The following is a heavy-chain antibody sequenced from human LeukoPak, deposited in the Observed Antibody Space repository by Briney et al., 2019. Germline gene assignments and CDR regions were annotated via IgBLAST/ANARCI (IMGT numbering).Heavy chain of an antibody. CDR3: AKDATVTTTGNAFDI. Sequence: GGSLRLSCAASGFTFNNYAMSWVRQAPGKGLDWVSAISGSGGSTYYADSVKGRFTISRDNSKNTLYLQMNGLRAEDTAIYYCAKDATVTTTGNAFDIWGQGTMVTVSS. CDR1: GFTFNNYA. J-gene: IGHJ3*02. V-gene: IGHV3-23*01. CDR2: ISGSGGST. D-gene: IGHD4-17*01.